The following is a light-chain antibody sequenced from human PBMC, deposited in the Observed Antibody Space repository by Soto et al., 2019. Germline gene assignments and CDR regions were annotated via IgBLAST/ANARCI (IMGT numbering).Light chain of an antibody. CDR1: SSDVGGYNY. J-gene: IGLJ1*01. CDR2: EVS. CDR3: SSYTSISTYV. Sequence: SALTQPASVSGSLGQSITISCTGTSSDVGGYNYVSWYQQHPGKAPKVIIYEVSNRPSGVSNRFFGSKSGNTASLTISGLQPEDEADYYCSSYTSISTYVFGPGTKVT. V-gene: IGLV2-14*01.